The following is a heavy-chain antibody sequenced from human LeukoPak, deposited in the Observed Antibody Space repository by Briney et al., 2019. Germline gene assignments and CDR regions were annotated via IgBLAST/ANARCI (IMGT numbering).Heavy chain of an antibody. V-gene: IGHV4-34*01. Sequence: PSETLSPTCAVYGGSFSGYYWSWIRQPPGKGLEWIGEINHSGSTNYNPSLKSRVTISVDTSKNQFSLKLSSVTAADTAVYYCARSQSSSLIDYWGQGTLVTVSS. J-gene: IGHJ4*02. CDR1: GGSFSGYY. D-gene: IGHD6-13*01. CDR3: ARSQSSSLIDY. CDR2: INHSGST.